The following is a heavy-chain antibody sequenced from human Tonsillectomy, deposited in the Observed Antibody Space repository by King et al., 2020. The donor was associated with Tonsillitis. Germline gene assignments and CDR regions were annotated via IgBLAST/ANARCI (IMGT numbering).Heavy chain of an antibody. D-gene: IGHD6-19*01. V-gene: IGHV1-2*07. Sequence: QLVQSGAEVKKPGVSVKVSCRASGYSFTDCSVHWVRQAPGQGLEWMGWIKPDSGGTNYAHKFDGRVTMTRDTSISTVYMELTGLRSDDTGVYYCARETGGWRAFDYWGQGALVTVSS. J-gene: IGHJ4*02. CDR3: ARETGGWRAFDY. CDR1: GYSFTDCS. CDR2: IKPDSGGT.